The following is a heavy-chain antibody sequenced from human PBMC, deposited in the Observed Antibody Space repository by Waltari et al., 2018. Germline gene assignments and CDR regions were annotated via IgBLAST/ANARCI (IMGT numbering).Heavy chain of an antibody. J-gene: IGHJ6*02. V-gene: IGHV4-31*11. Sequence: QVHLQQSGPGLVNPSETLSLTCAVSGGPILTATYFLSWIRQCPGRGLEYIGYILYSGKTYYHPSLMSRASISFRMSQNQFSLSLTSVTAADTAVYYCARGAEEGYGFDVWGQGTTVTVSS. CDR3: ARGAEEGYGFDV. CDR1: GGPILTATYF. CDR2: ILYSGKT.